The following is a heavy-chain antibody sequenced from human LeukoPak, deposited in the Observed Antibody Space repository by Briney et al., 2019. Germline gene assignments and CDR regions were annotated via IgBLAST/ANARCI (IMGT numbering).Heavy chain of an antibody. CDR3: ARTSGTYSDYYFDY. D-gene: IGHD1-26*01. V-gene: IGHV3-74*01. CDR1: GFTFSNYR. J-gene: IGHJ4*02. CDR2: INNDGSST. Sequence: GGSLRLSCAASGFTFSNYRMHWVRHAPGKGLVWVSRINNDGSSTTYADSVKGRFTISRHRAKNTLYLQMNSLRAEDTAVYYCARTSGTYSDYYFDYWGQGTLVTVSS.